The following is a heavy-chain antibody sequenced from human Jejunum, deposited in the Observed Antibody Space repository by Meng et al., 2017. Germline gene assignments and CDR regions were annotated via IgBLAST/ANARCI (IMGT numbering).Heavy chain of an antibody. CDR1: GFTVSIDY. J-gene: IGHJ6*02. Sequence: GESLKISCAASGFTVSIDYMNWVRQAPGKGLEWVSVIYSGGSTYYADSVKGRFTISRDNSKNTVYLQMNSLRAEDTAVYYCASSSGWYREYYYYYYGMDVWGQGTMVTVSS. D-gene: IGHD6-19*01. V-gene: IGHV3-53*01. CDR3: ASSSGWYREYYYYYYGMDV. CDR2: IYSGGST.